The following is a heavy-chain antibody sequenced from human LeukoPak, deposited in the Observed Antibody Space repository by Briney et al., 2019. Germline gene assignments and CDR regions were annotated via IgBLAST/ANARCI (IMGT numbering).Heavy chain of an antibody. J-gene: IGHJ4*02. CDR2: MNPNSGNT. CDR3: ASRYSSSWYHTHFNY. Sequence: ASVKVSCKASGYTFTSYDINWVRQATGQGLEWMGWMNPNSGNTGYAQKLQGRVTITRNTSISTAYMELSRLRSDDTAVYYCASRYSSSWYHTHFNYWGQGTLVTVSS. CDR1: GYTFTSYD. V-gene: IGHV1-8*01. D-gene: IGHD6-13*01.